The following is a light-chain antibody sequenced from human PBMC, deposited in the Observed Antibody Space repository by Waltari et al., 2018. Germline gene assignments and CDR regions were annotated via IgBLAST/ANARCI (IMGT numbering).Light chain of an antibody. J-gene: IGLJ3*02. CDR1: KIVVVFSHY. Sequence: SALTQPSSVSASPGQSITSFSSATKIVVVFSHYVSWYQQHPGKAPKVIIDNISQRPSGISNRFSGSKSGNTASLTISGLQADDEADYYCKSYTGTGSWVFGGGTKLTVL. V-gene: IGLV2-14*03. CDR2: NIS. CDR3: KSYTGTGSWV.